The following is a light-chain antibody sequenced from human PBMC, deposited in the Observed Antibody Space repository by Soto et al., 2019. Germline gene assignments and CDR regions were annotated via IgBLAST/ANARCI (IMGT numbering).Light chain of an antibody. J-gene: IGKJ5*01. CDR3: QQRSNWSLT. V-gene: IGKV3-11*01. CDR1: QSVSSY. Sequence: EIVLTQSPATLSLSPGERATLSCRASQSVSSYLAWYQQKPGQAPRLLIYDASNRATGIPARFSGSGSGTDFTLTISSLEPEDFAVYYCQQRSNWSLTFGHGTRLEIK. CDR2: DAS.